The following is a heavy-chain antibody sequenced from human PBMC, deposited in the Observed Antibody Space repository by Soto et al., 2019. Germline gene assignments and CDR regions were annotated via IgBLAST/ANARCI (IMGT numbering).Heavy chain of an antibody. CDR1: GGSVSSGDYF. Sequence: SETLSLTCTVSGGSVSSGDYFWSWLRQPPGKRLEWIAYIYYSGSTNYNPSLKSRATISVDTSKSQVSLTLTSMTAADAALYYCARSPNYYYYGFDVWGQGTAVTVSS. D-gene: IGHD3-10*01. CDR2: IYYSGST. J-gene: IGHJ6*02. CDR3: ARSPNYYYYGFDV. V-gene: IGHV4-61*08.